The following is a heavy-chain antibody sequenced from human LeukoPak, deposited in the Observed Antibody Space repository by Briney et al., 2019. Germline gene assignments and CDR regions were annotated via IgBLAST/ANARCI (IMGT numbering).Heavy chain of an antibody. CDR1: GGSFSGYY. Sequence: SETLSLTCAVYGGSFSGYYWSWIRQPPGKGLEWIGEINHSGSTNYNPSLKSRVTISVDTSKNQFSLKLSSVTAADTAVYYCARVDSSSWRYYFDYWGQGTLVTVSS. D-gene: IGHD6-13*01. J-gene: IGHJ4*02. CDR3: ARVDSSSWRYYFDY. CDR2: INHSGST. V-gene: IGHV4-34*01.